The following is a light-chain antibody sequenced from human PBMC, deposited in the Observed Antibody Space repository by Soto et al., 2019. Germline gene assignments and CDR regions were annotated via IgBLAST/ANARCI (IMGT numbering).Light chain of an antibody. CDR2: RND. Sequence: SVLTQPPSASGTPGQRVTISCSGSSXNLGTHYVSWYQHLPGTAPKLLIYRNDQRPSGVPDRFSGSRSGTSASLAISGLRSEDESDYYCAAWDDRLSGYVFGTGTKVTVL. CDR3: AAWDDRLSGYV. V-gene: IGLV1-47*01. CDR1: SXNLGTHY. J-gene: IGLJ1*01.